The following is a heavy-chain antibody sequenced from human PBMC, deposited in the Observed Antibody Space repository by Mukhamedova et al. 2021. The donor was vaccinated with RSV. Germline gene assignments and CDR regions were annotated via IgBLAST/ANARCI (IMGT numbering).Heavy chain of an antibody. CDR3: ASPLTVGPTTAPFDY. CDR2: INPNSGDT. Sequence: EYMGWINPNSGDTDYAQKFQGRVTMTRDTSISTAYMQLTRVRFDDTAVYYCASPLTVGPTTAPFDYWGQGTLVTVSS. D-gene: IGHD1-26*01. V-gene: IGHV1-2*02. J-gene: IGHJ4*02.